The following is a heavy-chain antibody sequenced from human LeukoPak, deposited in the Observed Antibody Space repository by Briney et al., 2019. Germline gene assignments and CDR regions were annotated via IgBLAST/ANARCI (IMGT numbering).Heavy chain of an antibody. CDR3: AKEFGSITMIVVGPDY. V-gene: IGHV3-74*01. CDR2: INSDGSST. J-gene: IGHJ4*02. CDR1: GFTFSSYW. D-gene: IGHD3-22*01. Sequence: PGGSLRLSCAASGFTFSSYWMHWVRQAPGKGLVWVSRINSDGSSTSYADSVKGRFTISRDNSKNTLYLQMNSLRAEDTAVYYCAKEFGSITMIVVGPDYWGQGTLVTVSS.